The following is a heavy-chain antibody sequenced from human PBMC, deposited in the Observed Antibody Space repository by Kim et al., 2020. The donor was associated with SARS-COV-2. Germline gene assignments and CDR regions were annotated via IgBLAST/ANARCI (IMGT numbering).Heavy chain of an antibody. D-gene: IGHD3-9*01. Sequence: SVKVSCKASGGTFSSYAISWVRQAPGQGLEWMGGIIPIFGTANYAQKFQGRVTITADESTSTAYMELSSLRSEDTAVYYCARGSGGKYDILTGYFAYYYYGMDVWGQGTTVTVSS. CDR2: IIPIFGTA. J-gene: IGHJ6*02. V-gene: IGHV1-69*13. CDR3: ARGSGGKYDILTGYFAYYYYGMDV. CDR1: GGTFSSYA.